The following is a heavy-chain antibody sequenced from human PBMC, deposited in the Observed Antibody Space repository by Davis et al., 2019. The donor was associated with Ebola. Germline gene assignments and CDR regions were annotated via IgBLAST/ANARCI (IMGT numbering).Heavy chain of an antibody. J-gene: IGHJ6*02. CDR1: GFTFSTYS. D-gene: IGHD3-3*01. Sequence: GESLKISCAASGFTFSTYSMSWVRQAPGKALEWVSSISSDSDYIYYADSAKGRFTISRDNAKNSLFLQMNSLRAEDTAVYYWARDRPLDFFCGDYYGMDVWGQGTTVTVSS. CDR3: ARDRPLDFFCGDYYGMDV. CDR2: ISSDSDYI. V-gene: IGHV3-21*01.